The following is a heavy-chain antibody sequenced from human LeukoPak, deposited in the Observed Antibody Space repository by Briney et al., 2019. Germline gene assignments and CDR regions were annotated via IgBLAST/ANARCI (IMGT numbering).Heavy chain of an antibody. D-gene: IGHD3-9*01. CDR3: ARATDILTGYYMDYYYYGMDV. V-gene: IGHV1-69*13. J-gene: IGHJ6*02. Sequence: ASVEVSCKASGGTFRSNAISWVRQAPGQGLEWMGGITPIFGTANYAQKFQGRVTITADESTSTAYMELSSLRSEDTAVYYCARATDILTGYYMDYYYYGMDVWGQGTTVTVPS. CDR1: GGTFRSNA. CDR2: ITPIFGTA.